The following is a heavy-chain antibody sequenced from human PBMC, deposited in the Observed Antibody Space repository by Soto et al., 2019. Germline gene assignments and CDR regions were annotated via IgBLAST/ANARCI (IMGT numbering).Heavy chain of an antibody. CDR1: GYTFTSYG. CDR3: ARDLGQQHLVRPYYYYYGMAV. D-gene: IGHD6-13*01. J-gene: IGHJ6*01. Sequence: QVQLVQSGAEVKKPGASVKVSCKASGYTFTSYGISWVRQAPGQGLEWMGWISAYNGNTNYAQKLQGRVTMTTATATSTADREARSQRCEDTALNSGARDLGQQHLVRPYYYYYGMAVWGQGATVPASS. V-gene: IGHV1-18*01. CDR2: ISAYNGNT.